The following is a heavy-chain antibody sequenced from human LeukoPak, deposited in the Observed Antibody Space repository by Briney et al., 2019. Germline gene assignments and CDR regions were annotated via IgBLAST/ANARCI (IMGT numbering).Heavy chain of an antibody. J-gene: IGHJ3*02. Sequence: PSETLSLTCTISGGSISSYYWSWIRQPPGKGLEWIGYIYDSGSTNYNPSLKSRVTISVDTSKNQFSLKLSSVTAADTAVYYCARSQYYDSSGYYPDAFDIWGQGTMVTVSS. CDR3: ARSQYYDSSGYYPDAFDI. V-gene: IGHV4-59*08. CDR1: GGSISSYY. D-gene: IGHD3-22*01. CDR2: IYDSGST.